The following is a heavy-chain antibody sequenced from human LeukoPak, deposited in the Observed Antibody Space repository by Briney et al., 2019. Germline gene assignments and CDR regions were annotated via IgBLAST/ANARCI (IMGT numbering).Heavy chain of an antibody. CDR2: INHSGST. D-gene: IGHD4-17*01. Sequence: SETLSLTCAVYGGSFSGYYWSWIRQPPGKGLEWIGEINHSGSTNYNPSLKGRVTISVDTSKNQFSLKLSSVTAADTAVYYCARSGGDYGDYGDRQPPFCPWGQGTLVTVPS. CDR1: GGSFSGYY. J-gene: IGHJ5*02. CDR3: ARSGGDYGDYGDRQPPFCP. V-gene: IGHV4-34*01.